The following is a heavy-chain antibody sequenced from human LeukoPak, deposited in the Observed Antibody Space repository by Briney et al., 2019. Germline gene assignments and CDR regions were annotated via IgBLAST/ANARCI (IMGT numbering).Heavy chain of an antibody. CDR1: GFSFSTSGMC. J-gene: IGHJ4*02. CDR3: ARIRYSSGWYVFDY. D-gene: IGHD6-19*01. V-gene: IGHV2-70*11. Sequence: SGPALVKPTQTLTLTCTFSGFSFSTSGMCVSWIRQPPRKALEWLARIDWDDDKYYSTSLKTRLTISKDTSKNQVVLTMTNMDPVDTATYYCARIRYSSGWYVFDYWGQGTLVTVSS. CDR2: IDWDDDK.